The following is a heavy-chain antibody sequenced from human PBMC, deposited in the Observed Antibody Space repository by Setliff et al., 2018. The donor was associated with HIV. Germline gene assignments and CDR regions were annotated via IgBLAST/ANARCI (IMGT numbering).Heavy chain of an antibody. V-gene: IGHV1-69*13. D-gene: IGHD2-2*01. J-gene: IGHJ5*02. CDR2: IIPIFGTA. CDR1: GGTFSSYA. CDR3: AREGYCSSTSCYDNWFDP. Sequence: SVMVSCKASGGTFSSYAISWVRQAPGQGLEWMGGIIPIFGTANYAQKFQGRVTITADESTSTAYMELSSLRSEDTAVYYCAREGYCSSTSCYDNWFDPWGQGTLVTVSS.